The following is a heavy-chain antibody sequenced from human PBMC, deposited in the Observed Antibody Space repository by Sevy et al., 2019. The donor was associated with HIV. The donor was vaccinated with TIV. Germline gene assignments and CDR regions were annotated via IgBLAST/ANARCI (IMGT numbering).Heavy chain of an antibody. V-gene: IGHV3-23*01. CDR2: ISGSGGST. J-gene: IGHJ3*02. CDR3: AKGEAGARGNSWYAFDI. D-gene: IGHD6-19*01. CDR1: GFTFSSYA. Sequence: GGSLRLSCAASGFTFSSYAMSWVRQAPGKGLEWVSAISGSGGSTYYADSVKGRFTISRDNSKNTLYLQMNSLRAEDTAVYYCAKGEAGARGNSWYAFDIWGQGTMVTVSS.